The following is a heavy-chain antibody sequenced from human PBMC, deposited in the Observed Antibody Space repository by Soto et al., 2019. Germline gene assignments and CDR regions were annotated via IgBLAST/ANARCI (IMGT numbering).Heavy chain of an antibody. CDR2: VSASGLNT. CDR3: AKDSPRRNSVYFFDY. CDR1: GFTFSTYA. J-gene: IGHJ4*02. Sequence: EVQLLESGGKLVQPGGSLTLSCAASGFTFSTYAMAWVRKAPGKGLEWVSGVSASGLNTDYADPVKGRFYISRENSKNTVSLHMNSRRAEDTALYDCAKDSPRRNSVYFFDYWGQGTPVTVSS. V-gene: IGHV3-23*01. D-gene: IGHD1-7*01.